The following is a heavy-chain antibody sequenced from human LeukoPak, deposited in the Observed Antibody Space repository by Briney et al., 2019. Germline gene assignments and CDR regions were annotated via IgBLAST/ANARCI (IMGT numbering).Heavy chain of an antibody. CDR1: GGSFSGYY. Sequence: SETLSLTCAVYGGSFSGYYWSWIRQPPGKGLEWIGEINHSGSTNYNPSLKSRVTISVDTSKNQFSLKLSSVTAADTAAYYCARLRGVATTQPRGYYFDYWGQGTLVTVSS. CDR2: INHSGST. D-gene: IGHD5-12*01. CDR3: ARLRGVATTQPRGYYFDY. V-gene: IGHV4-34*01. J-gene: IGHJ4*02.